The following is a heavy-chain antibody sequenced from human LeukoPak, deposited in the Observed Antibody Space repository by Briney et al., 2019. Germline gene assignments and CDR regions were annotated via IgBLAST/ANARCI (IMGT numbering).Heavy chain of an antibody. J-gene: IGHJ4*02. CDR1: GFTFSSYG. V-gene: IGHV3-23*01. CDR3: ARDPAGYSSGWNYFDY. D-gene: IGHD6-19*01. CDR2: ISGSGGST. Sequence: PGGSLRLSCAASGFTFSSYGMSWVRQGPGKGLEWVSAISGSGGSTYYADSVEGRFTISRDNAKNSLYLQMNSLRAEDTAVYYCARDPAGYSSGWNYFDYWGQGTLVTVSS.